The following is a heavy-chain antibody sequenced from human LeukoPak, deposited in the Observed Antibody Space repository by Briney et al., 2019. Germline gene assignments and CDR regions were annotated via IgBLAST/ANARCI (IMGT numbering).Heavy chain of an antibody. CDR2: ISSSSSYI. Sequence: GGSLRLSCAASGFTFSSYSMNWVRQAPGKGLEWVSSISSSSSYIYYADSVKGRFTISRDNAKNSLYLQMNSLRAEDAAVYYCAREDDYYDSSGYLDYWGQGTLVTVSS. V-gene: IGHV3-21*01. CDR3: AREDDYYDSSGYLDY. D-gene: IGHD3-22*01. CDR1: GFTFSSYS. J-gene: IGHJ4*02.